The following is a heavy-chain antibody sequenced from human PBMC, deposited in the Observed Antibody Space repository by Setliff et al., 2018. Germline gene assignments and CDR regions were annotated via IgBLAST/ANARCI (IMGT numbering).Heavy chain of an antibody. J-gene: IGHJ4*02. Sequence: PSETLSLTCTVYGGSFSNYYWGWIRQSPGKGLEWIGEINDSGTTNYSPSLKSRVTMSLDASTNQFSLKLRSVSAADTAVYYCRYWSGYYNNDYWGQGTLVTVSS. CDR3: RYWSGYYNNDY. D-gene: IGHD3-3*01. V-gene: IGHV4-34*01. CDR1: GGSFSNYY. CDR2: INDSGTT.